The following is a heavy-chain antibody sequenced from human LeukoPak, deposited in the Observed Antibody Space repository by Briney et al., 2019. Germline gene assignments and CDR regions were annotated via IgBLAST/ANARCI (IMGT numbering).Heavy chain of an antibody. CDR2: MNPNSGNT. V-gene: IGHV1-8*03. Sequence: ASVKVSCKASGYTFTSYDINWVRQATGQGLEWMGWMNPNSGNTGYAQKFQGRVTITRNTSISTAYMELSSLRSEDTAVYYCARERNDYGNYVEAFDVWGQGTMVAVSS. CDR3: ARERNDYGNYVEAFDV. CDR1: GYTFTSYD. D-gene: IGHD4-11*01. J-gene: IGHJ3*01.